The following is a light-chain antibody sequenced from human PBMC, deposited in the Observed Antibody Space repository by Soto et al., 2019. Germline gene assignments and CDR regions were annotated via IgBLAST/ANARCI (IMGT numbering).Light chain of an antibody. CDR2: TAS. V-gene: IGKV1-27*01. J-gene: IGKJ2*01. CDR1: QGIGNS. CDR3: HQYNEWPPYT. Sequence: DIQMTQSPSSLSASVGDRVTITCRASQGIGNSLAWYQQKPGKVPKVLIYTASTLHSGVPSRFSGSGSGTDFTLTINSLQSEDFAVYYCHQYNEWPPYTFGQGTKLDIK.